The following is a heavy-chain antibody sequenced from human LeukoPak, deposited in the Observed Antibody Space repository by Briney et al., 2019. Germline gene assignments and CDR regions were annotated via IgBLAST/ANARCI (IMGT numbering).Heavy chain of an antibody. Sequence: GASVKVSCKASGYTFTSYGISWVRQAPGQGLEWMGWISAYNGNTNYAQKLQGRVTMTTDTSTSTAYMELRSLRSDDTAVYYCARDPPHGYGRVNFDYWGQGTLVTVSS. CDR2: ISAYNGNT. V-gene: IGHV1-18*01. D-gene: IGHD4-17*01. J-gene: IGHJ4*02. CDR1: GYTFTSYG. CDR3: ARDPPHGYGRVNFDY.